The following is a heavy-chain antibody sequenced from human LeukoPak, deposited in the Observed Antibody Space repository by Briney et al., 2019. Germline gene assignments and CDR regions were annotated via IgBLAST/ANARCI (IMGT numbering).Heavy chain of an antibody. D-gene: IGHD3-9*01. Sequence: KPSETLSLTCTVSGGSISSSSYYWGWIRQPPGKGLEWIGSIYYSGSTYYNPSLKSRVTISVDTSKNQFSLKLSSVTAADTAVYYCARGYYDILTGYDDAFDIWGQGTMVTVSS. V-gene: IGHV4-39*07. CDR1: GGSISSSSYY. CDR3: ARGYYDILTGYDDAFDI. J-gene: IGHJ3*02. CDR2: IYYSGST.